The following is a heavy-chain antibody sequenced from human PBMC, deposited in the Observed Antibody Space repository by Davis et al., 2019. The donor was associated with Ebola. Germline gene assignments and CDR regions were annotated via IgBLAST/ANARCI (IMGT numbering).Heavy chain of an antibody. CDR2: IDPNDPYT. CDR1: GYSLTSHW. V-gene: IGHV5-10-1*01. D-gene: IGHD6-19*01. CDR3: ATYDSSGWKGV. J-gene: IGHJ4*02. Sequence: TVSCKGSGYSLTSHWISWVRQMPGKGLEWTGRIDPNDPYTNYSPSFQGHVTISIDKSISTAYLQWSSLKASDTAMYYWATYDSSGWKGVWGQGTLVTVSS.